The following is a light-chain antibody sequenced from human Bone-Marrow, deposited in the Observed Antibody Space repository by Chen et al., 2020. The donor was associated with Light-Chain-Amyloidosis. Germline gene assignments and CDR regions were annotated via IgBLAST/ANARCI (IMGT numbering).Light chain of an antibody. CDR1: SSNVGNNY. Sequence: QSALTQPPSVSAAPGQKVTISCPGSSSNVGNNYVSWYRQLPGTAPNLLIYDNSKRPSGIPDRFSGSKSGTSANLGITRLQTGDEADYYCGAWDSSLGIWVFGGGTKLTVL. V-gene: IGLV1-51*01. CDR3: GAWDSSLGIWV. J-gene: IGLJ3*02. CDR2: DNS.